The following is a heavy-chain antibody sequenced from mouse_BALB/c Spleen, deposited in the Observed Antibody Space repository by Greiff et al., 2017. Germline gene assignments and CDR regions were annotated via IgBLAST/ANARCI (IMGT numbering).Heavy chain of an antibody. CDR2: ISYSGST. CDR3: ARSYGNYEWYFDV. V-gene: IGHV3-8*02. CDR1: GDSITSGY. Sequence: EVKLMESGPSLVKPSQTLSLTCSVTGDSITSGYWNWIRKFPGNKLEYMGYISYSGSTYYNPSLKSRISITRDTSKNQYYLQLNSVTTEDTATYYCARSYGNYEWYFDVWGAGTTVTVSS. J-gene: IGHJ1*01. D-gene: IGHD2-1*01.